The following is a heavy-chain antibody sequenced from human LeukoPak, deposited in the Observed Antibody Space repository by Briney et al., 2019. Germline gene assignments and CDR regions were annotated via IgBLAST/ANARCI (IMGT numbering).Heavy chain of an antibody. CDR1: GFTFSSYS. CDR2: ISSSSSYI. D-gene: IGHD3-22*01. J-gene: IGHJ4*02. V-gene: IGHV3-21*01. CDR3: ASNYDSSGYYALYGY. Sequence: GGSLRLSCAASGFTFSSYSMNWVRQAPGKGLEWVSSISSSSSYIYYADSVKGRFTISRDNAKNSLYLQMNSLRAEDTAVYYCASNYDSSGYYALYGYWGQGTLVTVSS.